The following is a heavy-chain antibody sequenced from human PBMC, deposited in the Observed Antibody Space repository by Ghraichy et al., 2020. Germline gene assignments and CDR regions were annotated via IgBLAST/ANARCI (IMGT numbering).Heavy chain of an antibody. CDR3: AREPSITIFGVVSNWFDP. V-gene: IGHV4-59*01. CDR2: IYYSGST. CDR1: GGSISSYY. D-gene: IGHD3-3*01. Sequence: PETLSLTCTVSGGSISSYYWSWIRQPPGKGLEWIGYIYYSGSTNYNPSLKSRVTISVDTSKNQFSLKLSSVTAADTAVYYCAREPSITIFGVVSNWFDPWGQGTLVTVSS. J-gene: IGHJ5*02.